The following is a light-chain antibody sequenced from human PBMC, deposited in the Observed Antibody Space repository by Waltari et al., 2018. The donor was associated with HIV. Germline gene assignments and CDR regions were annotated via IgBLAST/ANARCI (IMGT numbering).Light chain of an antibody. CDR1: NLGSKT. CDR3: QVWDSSSDHPV. J-gene: IGLJ2*01. CDR2: DDS. V-gene: IGLV3-21*02. Sequence: SSVLTQPPSVSVAPGQTARITCGGHNLGSKTVPLYQQKPGQAPVLVVYDDSDRPSGIPERFSGSNSGNTATLTISRVEAGDEADYYCQVWDSSSDHPVFGGGTKLTVL.